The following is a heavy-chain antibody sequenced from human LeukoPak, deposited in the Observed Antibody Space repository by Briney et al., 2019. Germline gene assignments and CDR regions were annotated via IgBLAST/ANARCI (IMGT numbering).Heavy chain of an antibody. CDR3: ARDGGGLYGMDV. Sequence: SETLSLTCTVSGGSISSYYWSWIGQPPGKGLEWIGYIYYSGSTNYNPSLKSRVTISVDTSKNQFSLKLSSVTAADTAVYYCARDGGGLYGMDVWGQGTTVTVSS. D-gene: IGHD2-15*01. J-gene: IGHJ6*02. CDR2: IYYSGST. V-gene: IGHV4-59*01. CDR1: GGSISSYY.